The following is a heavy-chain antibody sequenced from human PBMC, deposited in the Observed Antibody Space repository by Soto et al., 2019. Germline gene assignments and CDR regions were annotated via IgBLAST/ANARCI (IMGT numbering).Heavy chain of an antibody. D-gene: IGHD1-26*01. Sequence: PGGSLRLSCAASGLTVSSNYMSWVRQAPGKGLEWVSVIYSGGSTFYADSVKGRFTISRDNSKNTLYLHMNSLRAEDTAVYYCAKMYSGSSPLQYWGQGTLVTVSS. V-gene: IGHV3-53*01. CDR2: IYSGGST. CDR3: AKMYSGSSPLQY. CDR1: GLTVSSNY. J-gene: IGHJ4*02.